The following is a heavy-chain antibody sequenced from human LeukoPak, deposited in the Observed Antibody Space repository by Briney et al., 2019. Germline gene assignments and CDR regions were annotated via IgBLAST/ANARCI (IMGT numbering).Heavy chain of an antibody. D-gene: IGHD3-10*01. CDR1: GFTFSSYA. V-gene: IGHV3-48*03. CDR3: ARDANYYGSGSYYNPRDYYYGMDV. CDR2: ISSSGSTI. J-gene: IGHJ6*02. Sequence: GGSLRLSCAASGFTFSSYAMSWVRQAPGKGLEWVSYISSSGSTIYYADSVKGRFTISRDNAKNSLYLQMNSLRAEDTAVYYCARDANYYGSGSYYNPRDYYYGMDVWGQGTTVTVSS.